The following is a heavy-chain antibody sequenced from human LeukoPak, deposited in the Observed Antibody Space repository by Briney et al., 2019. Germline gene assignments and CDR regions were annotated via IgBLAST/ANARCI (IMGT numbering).Heavy chain of an antibody. CDR2: ISWNSGGI. J-gene: IGHJ5*02. CDR3: AKDRTYGYSSSPHFDP. Sequence: PGGSLRLSCAASGFTFNIHWMHWVRQAPGKGLEWVSGISWNSGGIAYADSVKGRFTISRDNSKNSLYLQMNSLRAEDTALYYCAKDRTYGYSSSPHFDPWGQGTLVTVSS. V-gene: IGHV3-9*01. CDR1: GFTFNIHW. D-gene: IGHD6-13*01.